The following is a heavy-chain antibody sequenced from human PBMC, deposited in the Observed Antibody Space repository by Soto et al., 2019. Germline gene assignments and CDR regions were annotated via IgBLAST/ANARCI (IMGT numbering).Heavy chain of an antibody. D-gene: IGHD3-10*01. V-gene: IGHV3-11*01. J-gene: IGHJ6*02. CDR3: ARDNGSGSYYYYYYGMDV. CDR2: ISSSGSTI. Sequence: GGSLRLSCAASGFTFSDYYMSWIRQAPGKGLEWVSYISSSGSTIYYADSVKGRFTISRDNAKNSLYLQMNSLRADDTDVYYCARDNGSGSYYYYYYGMDVWGQGTTVTVSS. CDR1: GFTFSDYY.